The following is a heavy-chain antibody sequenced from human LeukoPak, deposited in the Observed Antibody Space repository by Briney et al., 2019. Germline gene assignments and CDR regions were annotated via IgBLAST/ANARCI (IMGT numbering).Heavy chain of an antibody. J-gene: IGHJ4*02. CDR2: ISGSGGST. D-gene: IGHD3-3*01. Sequence: PGGSLRLSCAASGFTFSSYAMSWVRQAPGKGLEWVSAISGSGGSTYYADSVKGRFTISRDNSKNTLYLQMNSLRAEDTAVYYCASPLTIFGVVNPFDYWGQGTLVTVSS. V-gene: IGHV3-23*01. CDR3: ASPLTIFGVVNPFDY. CDR1: GFTFSSYA.